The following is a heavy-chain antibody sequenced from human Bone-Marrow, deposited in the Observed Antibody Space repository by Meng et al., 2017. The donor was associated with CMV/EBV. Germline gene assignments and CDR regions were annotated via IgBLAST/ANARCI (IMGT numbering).Heavy chain of an antibody. CDR2: ISGSGGST. J-gene: IGHJ4*02. Sequence: GESLKISCTASGFTFSGYGMHWVRQAPGKGLEWVSAISGSGGSTYYADSVKGRFTISRDNSKNTLYLQMNSLRAEDTAVYYCAKAMRKGFLEWLWGQGTLVTVSS. CDR3: AKAMRKGFLEWL. CDR1: GFTFSGYG. D-gene: IGHD3-3*01. V-gene: IGHV3-23*01.